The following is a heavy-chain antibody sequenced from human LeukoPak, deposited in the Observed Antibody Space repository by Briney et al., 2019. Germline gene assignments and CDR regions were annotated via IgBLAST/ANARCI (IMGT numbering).Heavy chain of an antibody. CDR1: GFAFSSYS. J-gene: IGHJ3*02. CDR2: ISSSSSTI. D-gene: IGHD5-18*01. V-gene: IGHV3-48*01. CDR3: AGDVDTAMLPNAFDI. Sequence: AGGSLRLSCAASGFAFSSYSMNWVRQAPGKGLEWVSYISSSSSTIYYADSVKGRFTISRDNAKNSLYLQMNSLRAEDTAVYFCAGDVDTAMLPNAFDIWGQGTMVTVSS.